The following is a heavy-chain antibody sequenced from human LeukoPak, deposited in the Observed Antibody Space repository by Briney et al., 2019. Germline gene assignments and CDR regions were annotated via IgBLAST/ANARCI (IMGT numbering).Heavy chain of an antibody. V-gene: IGHV3-21*04. CDR3: SRDPRHNDY. CDR1: GFTSSRYS. Sequence: GGSLRLSCAASGFTSSRYSMNWVRQAPGKGLEWVSSISSSSSYIYYADSVRGRFTISRDNAKNSLYLHMNSLTVEDTAVYYCSRDPRHNDYWGQGTLVTVSS. CDR2: ISSSSSYI. J-gene: IGHJ4*02.